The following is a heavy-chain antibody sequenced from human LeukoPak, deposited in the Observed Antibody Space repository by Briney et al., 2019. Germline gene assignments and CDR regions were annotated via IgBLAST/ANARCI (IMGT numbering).Heavy chain of an antibody. V-gene: IGHV2-5*02. Sequence: SGPTLVKPTQTLTLTCTFSGFSLSTSITGVIWIRQPPGKALEWIALIYWDDSNVYSPSLKSRLTFTKDISKNQVVLTMANVDPVDTATYYCAHGRGWLSDYWGQGTQVTVSS. CDR2: IYWDDSN. CDR1: GFSLSTSITG. D-gene: IGHD3-22*01. CDR3: AHGRGWLSDY. J-gene: IGHJ4*02.